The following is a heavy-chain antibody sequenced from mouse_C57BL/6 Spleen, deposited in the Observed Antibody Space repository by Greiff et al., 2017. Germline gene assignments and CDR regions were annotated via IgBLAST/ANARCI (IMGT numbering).Heavy chain of an antibody. CDR1: GYTFTDYY. D-gene: IGHD2-1*01. J-gene: IGHJ1*03. V-gene: IGHV1-26*01. CDR3: ARDGNYGYFDV. CDR2: INPNNGGT. Sequence: VQLQQSGPELVKPGASVKISCKASGYTFTDYYMNWVKQSHGKSLEWIGDINPNNGGTSYNQKFKGKATLTVDKSSSPAYMELRSLTSEDSAVYYCARDGNYGYFDVWGTGTTVTVSS.